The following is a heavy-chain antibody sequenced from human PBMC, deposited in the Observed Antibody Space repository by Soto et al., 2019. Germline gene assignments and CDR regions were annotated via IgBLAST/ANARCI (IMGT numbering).Heavy chain of an antibody. D-gene: IGHD6-6*01. V-gene: IGHV3-30*14. CDR1: GFTFSSYA. J-gene: IGHJ6*03. CDR2: ISYDGSNK. CDR3: ARRARPDFYYMDV. Sequence: PGGSMRLSCAASGFTFSSYAMHWVRQAPGKGLEWVAVISYDGSNKYYANSVQGRFTISRDNSKNTVYLQMGSLRPEDMAVYYCARRARPDFYYMDVWGKGTTVTVSS.